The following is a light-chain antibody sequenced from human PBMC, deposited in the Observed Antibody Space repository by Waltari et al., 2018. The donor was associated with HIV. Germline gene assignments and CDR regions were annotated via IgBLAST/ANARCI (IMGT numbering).Light chain of an antibody. CDR1: SSDVGGYNY. CDR3: SSYTSSSTVV. J-gene: IGLJ2*01. V-gene: IGLV2-14*01. Sequence: QSALTQPASVSGSPGQSIPISCTGTSSDVGGYNYVSWYQQHPGKAPKLMIYDVSNRPSEVSNTFSGSKSGNTAALTISGLQAEDEADYYCSSYTSSSTVVFGGGTKLTVL. CDR2: DVS.